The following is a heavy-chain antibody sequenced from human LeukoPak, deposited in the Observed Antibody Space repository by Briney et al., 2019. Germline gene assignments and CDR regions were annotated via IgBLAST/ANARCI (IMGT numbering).Heavy chain of an antibody. D-gene: IGHD2-2*01. CDR2: ISSSSSYI. J-gene: IGHJ3*02. CDR3: ASLGYCSSTSCQGVAFDI. V-gene: IGHV3-21*01. CDR1: GFTFNSYS. Sequence: GGSLRLSCAASGFTFNSYSMNWVRQAPGKGLEWVSSISSSSSYIYYADSVKGRFTISRDNAKNSLYLQMNSLRAEDTAVYYCASLGYCSSTSCQGVAFDIWGQGTMVTVSS.